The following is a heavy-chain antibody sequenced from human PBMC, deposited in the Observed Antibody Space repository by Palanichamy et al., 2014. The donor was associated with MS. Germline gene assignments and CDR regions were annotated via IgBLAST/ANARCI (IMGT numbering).Heavy chain of an antibody. CDR2: IYYSGST. Sequence: QVQLQESGPGLVKPSQTLSLTCTVSGGSISSGDYYWSWIRQPPGKGLEWIGYIYYSGSTYYNPSLMSRVTISVDTSKNQFSLKLSSVTAADTAVYYCARGRYCSGGNCYLDYWGQGTLVTVSS. D-gene: IGHD2-15*01. CDR1: GGSISSGDYY. J-gene: IGHJ4*02. CDR3: ARGRYCSGGNCYLDY. V-gene: IGHV4-30-4*01.